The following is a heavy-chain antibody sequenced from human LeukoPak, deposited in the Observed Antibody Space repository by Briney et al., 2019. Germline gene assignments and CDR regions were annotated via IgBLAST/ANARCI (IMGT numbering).Heavy chain of an antibody. J-gene: IGHJ4*02. D-gene: IGHD5-24*01. CDR3: TRDSDGHTSDY. Sequence: KPSETLSLTCTVSGGSISGFYWSWIRQPAGGGLEWIGRIYSSGYTNYNPSLESRVTLSVDTSANQLSLKLTSVTAADTAMYYCTRDSDGHTSDYWGQGTLITVSS. V-gene: IGHV4-4*07. CDR2: IYSSGYT. CDR1: GGSISGFY.